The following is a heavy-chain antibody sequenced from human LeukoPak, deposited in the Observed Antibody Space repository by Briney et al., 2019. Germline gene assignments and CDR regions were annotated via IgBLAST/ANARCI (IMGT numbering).Heavy chain of an antibody. CDR3: ARAMVRGVTTLRPQALRSYGMDV. CDR2: IIPIPGIV. J-gene: IGHJ6*02. CDR1: GDTFSSYA. V-gene: IGHV1-69*04. D-gene: IGHD3-10*01. Sequence: SVKVSCKASGDTFSSYAISWVRQAPGQGLEWMGRIIPIPGIVDYAQKFQGRVTITADKSTSTAYMELSSLRSEDTAVYYCARAMVRGVTTLRPQALRSYGMDVWGQGTTVTVSS.